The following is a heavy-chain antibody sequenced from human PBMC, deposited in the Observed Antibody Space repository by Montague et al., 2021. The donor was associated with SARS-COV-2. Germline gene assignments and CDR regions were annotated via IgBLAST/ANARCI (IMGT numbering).Heavy chain of an antibody. CDR1: GGSFSGYC. Sequence: SETLSLTCAVYGGSFSGYCWSWIRQPPGKGLEWIGEINHSGSTNYNPSLKSRVTISVDTSENQFSLKLSPVTAADTAVYYCARVRYYGSGTSLGMDVWGQGTTVTVSS. D-gene: IGHD3-10*01. V-gene: IGHV4-34*01. CDR3: ARVRYYGSGTSLGMDV. CDR2: INHSGST. J-gene: IGHJ6*02.